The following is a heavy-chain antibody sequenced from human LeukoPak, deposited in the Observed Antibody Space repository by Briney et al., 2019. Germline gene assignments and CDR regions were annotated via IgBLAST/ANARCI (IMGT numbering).Heavy chain of an antibody. CDR3: ARGRRYYDSSGYYQKYYFDY. CDR2: IYYSGST. J-gene: IGHJ4*02. Sequence: SETLSLTCTVSGGSISSSSYYWGWIRQPPGKGLEWIGYIYYSGSTNYNPSLKSRVTISVDTSKNQFSLQLSSVTAADTAVYYCARGRRYYDSSGYYQKYYFDYWGQGTLVTVSS. D-gene: IGHD3-22*01. CDR1: GGSISSSSYY. V-gene: IGHV4-61*05.